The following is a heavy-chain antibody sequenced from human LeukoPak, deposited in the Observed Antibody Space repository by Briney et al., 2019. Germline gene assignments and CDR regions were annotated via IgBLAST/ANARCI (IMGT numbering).Heavy chain of an antibody. V-gene: IGHV3-11*01. CDR2: ISSSGSTI. CDR1: GFTFSDYY. J-gene: IGHJ6*02. Sequence: GGSLRLSCAASGFTFSDYYMSWIRQAPGKGLEWVSYISSSGSTIYYADSVKGRFTISRDSAKNSLYLQMNSLRAEDTAVYYCARVPYDSSGYPRSEGMDVWGQGTTVTVSS. D-gene: IGHD3-22*01. CDR3: ARVPYDSSGYPRSEGMDV.